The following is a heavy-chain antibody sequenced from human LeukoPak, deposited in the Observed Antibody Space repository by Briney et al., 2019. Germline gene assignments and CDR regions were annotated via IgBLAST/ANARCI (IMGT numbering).Heavy chain of an antibody. CDR2: ISAYNGNT. V-gene: IGHV1-18*01. J-gene: IGHJ4*02. CDR1: GYTFTSYG. D-gene: IGHD3-22*01. Sequence: ASVKVSCKASGYTFTSYGISWVRQAPGQGLEWMGWISAYNGNTNYAQKLQGRVTMTTDTSTSTAYMELRSLRSDDTAVYYCASTPYSLYDSSGYFAHWGQGTLVTVSS. CDR3: ASTPYSLYDSSGYFAH.